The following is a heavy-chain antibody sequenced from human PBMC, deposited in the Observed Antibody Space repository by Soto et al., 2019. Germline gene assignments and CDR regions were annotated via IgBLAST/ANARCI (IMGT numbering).Heavy chain of an antibody. CDR1: EFTFDKYY. D-gene: IGHD1-20*01. CDR3: ARGNWNYYYGFDV. V-gene: IGHV3-7*01. J-gene: IGHJ6*02. CDR2: IKPDGSEQ. Sequence: GGSLRLSCAASEFTFDKYYMTWVRQAPGKGPEWVANIKPDGSEQYYVDSVKGRFTISRDNANNSLYLQMNSLRAEDTAVYFCARGNWNYYYGFDVWGQGTRVTASS.